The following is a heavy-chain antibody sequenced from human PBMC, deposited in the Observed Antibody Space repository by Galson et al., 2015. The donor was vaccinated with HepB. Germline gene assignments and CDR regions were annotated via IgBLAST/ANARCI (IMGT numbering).Heavy chain of an antibody. CDR1: GYTFTSYD. D-gene: IGHD1-26*01. J-gene: IGHJ4*02. V-gene: IGHV1-8*01. CDR2: MNPNSGNT. Sequence: SCKASGYTFTSYDINWVRQATGQGLEWMGWMNPNSGNTGYAQKFQGRVTMTRNTSISTAYMELSSLRSEDTAVYYCARIVGATVFYYFDYWGQGTLVTVSS. CDR3: ARIVGATVFYYFDY.